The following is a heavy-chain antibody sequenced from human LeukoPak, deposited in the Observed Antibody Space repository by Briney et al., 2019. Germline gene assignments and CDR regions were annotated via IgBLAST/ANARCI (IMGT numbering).Heavy chain of an antibody. J-gene: IGHJ6*02. CDR3: GRGVLGSSWSYYYYGMDV. V-gene: IGHV3-23*01. Sequence: GGSLRLSCAASGFTFTNYVMTWVRQTPGKGLEWVSAISGRGDSTYYADSVKGRFSISRDNSKNTLYLQMSSLRAEDTAVYYCGRGVLGSSWSYYYYGMDVWGQGTTVTVSS. CDR1: GFTFTNYV. CDR2: ISGRGDST. D-gene: IGHD6-13*01.